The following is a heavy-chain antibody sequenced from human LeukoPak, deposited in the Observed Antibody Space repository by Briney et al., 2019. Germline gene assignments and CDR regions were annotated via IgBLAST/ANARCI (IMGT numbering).Heavy chain of an antibody. D-gene: IGHD1-20*01. CDR1: GFTVSSNY. V-gene: IGHV3-43*02. J-gene: IGHJ4*02. Sequence: PGGSLRLSCAASGFTVSSNYMSWVRQAPGKGLEWVSLISGDGGSTYYADSVKGRFTISRDNSKNSLYLQMNSLRTEDTALYYCAMITGTADYWGQGTLVTVSS. CDR3: AMITGTADY. CDR2: ISGDGGST.